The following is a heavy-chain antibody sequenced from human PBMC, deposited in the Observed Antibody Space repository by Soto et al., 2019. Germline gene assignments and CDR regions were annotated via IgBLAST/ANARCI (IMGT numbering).Heavy chain of an antibody. CDR2: IRNDGSDK. J-gene: IGHJ3*02. V-gene: IGHV3-33*01. CDR1: GFIFSPYG. Sequence: LRLSCAASGFIFSPYGIHWVRQAPGKGLEWVALIRNDGSDKYYAESVTGRFAISRDNSKNTVYLQMNSLRAEDTALYFCARAPRMAPFDIWGQGTMVTVSS. CDR3: ARAPRMAPFDI.